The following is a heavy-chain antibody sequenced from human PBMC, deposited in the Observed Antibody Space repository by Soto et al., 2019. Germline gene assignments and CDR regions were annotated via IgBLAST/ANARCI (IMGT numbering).Heavy chain of an antibody. CDR2: INTLSSAI. V-gene: IGHV3-11*01. CDR3: ARRLQWQLRPLDS. Sequence: QEHLMESGGGLVKPGGSLRLSCAGSGFIFSDYYITWIRRAPGKGLEWVSYINTLSSAIYYADSVKGRFTISRDNAKHSVYLQMDSLRAEDMAVYYCARRLQWQLRPLDSWGRGTLVTVSS. D-gene: IGHD6-19*01. CDR1: GFIFSDYY. J-gene: IGHJ4*02.